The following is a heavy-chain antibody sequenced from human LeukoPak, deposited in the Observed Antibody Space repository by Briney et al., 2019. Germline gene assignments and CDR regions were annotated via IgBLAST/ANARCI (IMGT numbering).Heavy chain of an antibody. J-gene: IGHJ4*02. D-gene: IGHD3-22*01. CDR1: GGSISSSNW. V-gene: IGHV4-4*02. Sequence: SGTLSLTCAVSGGSISSSNWWSWVRQPPGKGLEWIGEIYHSGSTNYNPSLKSRVTISVDKSKNQFSLKLSSVTAADTAVYYCARDYDSSGYYFAYWGQGTLVTVSS. CDR3: ARDYDSSGYYFAY. CDR2: IYHSGST.